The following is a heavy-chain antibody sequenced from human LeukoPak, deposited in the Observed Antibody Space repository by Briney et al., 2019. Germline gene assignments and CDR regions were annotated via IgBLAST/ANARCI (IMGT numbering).Heavy chain of an antibody. Sequence: GGSLRLSCAASGFTFDDYAMHWVRQAPGKGLEWVSGISWNSGSIGYADSVKGRFTISRDNAKNSLYLQMDSLRPEDMALYYCVKDINRWGSYSGYAFDYWGQGTLVTVSS. CDR1: GFTFDDYA. D-gene: IGHD5-12*01. J-gene: IGHJ4*02. CDR3: VKDINRWGSYSGYAFDY. CDR2: ISWNSGSI. V-gene: IGHV3-9*03.